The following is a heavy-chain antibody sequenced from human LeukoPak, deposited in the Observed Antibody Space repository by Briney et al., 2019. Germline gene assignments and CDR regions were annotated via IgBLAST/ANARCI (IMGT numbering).Heavy chain of an antibody. V-gene: IGHV3-53*01. CDR3: ARVSSGYYPDY. J-gene: IGHJ4*02. Sequence: PGGSLRLSCAASGFIVSDYHTTWVRRAPGKGLEWVSLINGGGNTYYADSVKGRFTISRDSSKNTLYLQMNSLRAEDTAVYYCARVSSGYYPDYWGQGTLVTVSS. D-gene: IGHD3-22*01. CDR2: INGGGNT. CDR1: GFIVSDYH.